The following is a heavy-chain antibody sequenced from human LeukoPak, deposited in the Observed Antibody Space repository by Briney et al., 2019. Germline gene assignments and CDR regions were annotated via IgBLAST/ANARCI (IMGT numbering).Heavy chain of an antibody. Sequence: SETLSLTCTVSGGSISSGGYYWSWIRQHPGKGLEWIGYIYYSGSTYYNPSLKSRVTISVDTSKNQFSLKLSSVTAADTAVYYCARDPGYCRSTTCYGGAFDIWSQGTMVTVFS. CDR1: GGSISSGGYY. J-gene: IGHJ3*02. CDR2: IYYSGST. V-gene: IGHV4-31*03. D-gene: IGHD2-2*01. CDR3: ARDPGYCRSTTCYGGAFDI.